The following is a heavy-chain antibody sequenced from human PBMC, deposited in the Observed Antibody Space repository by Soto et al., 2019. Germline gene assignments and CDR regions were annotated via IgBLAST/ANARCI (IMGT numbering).Heavy chain of an antibody. V-gene: IGHV3-74*01. CDR2: INSDGSTT. CDR3: ARDAYYDMGV. Sequence: EVQLVESGGGLVQPGGSLRLSCVGSGFTFSTYWMHWVCQAPGKGLVWVSRINSDGSTTNYADSVKGRFTISRDNAKNTLYLQMNSLRAEETAVYYCARDAYYDMGVWGRGTTVTVSS. J-gene: IGHJ6*02. CDR1: GFTFSTYW.